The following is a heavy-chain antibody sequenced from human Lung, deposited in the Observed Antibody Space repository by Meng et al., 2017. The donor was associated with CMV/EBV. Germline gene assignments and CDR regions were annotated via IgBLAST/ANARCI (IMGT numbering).Heavy chain of an antibody. Sequence: SVXVSXXTSGYTFTSYGISWVRQAPGQGLEWMGWISVYTDNTSSAQKYQGRLTMTTDTSTSTAYMEVRSLRSDDTAVYYCARDSPSLYSSSPGIDFWGQGKXVTGAS. V-gene: IGHV1-18*01. CDR3: ARDSPSLYSSSPGIDF. CDR1: GYTFTSYG. D-gene: IGHD6-6*01. J-gene: IGHJ4*02. CDR2: ISVYTDNT.